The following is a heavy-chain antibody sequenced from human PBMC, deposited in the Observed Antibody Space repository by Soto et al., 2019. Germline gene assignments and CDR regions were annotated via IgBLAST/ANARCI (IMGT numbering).Heavy chain of an antibody. Sequence: GGSLRLSCAASGFTFSSYGMHWVRQAPGKGLEWVAVISYDGSNKYYADSVKGRFTISRDNSKNTLYLQTNSLRAEDTAVYYCANAERRGTGTSDYWGQGTLVTVSS. V-gene: IGHV3-30*18. CDR3: ANAERRGTGTSDY. J-gene: IGHJ4*02. CDR1: GFTFSSYG. CDR2: ISYDGSNK. D-gene: IGHD1-7*01.